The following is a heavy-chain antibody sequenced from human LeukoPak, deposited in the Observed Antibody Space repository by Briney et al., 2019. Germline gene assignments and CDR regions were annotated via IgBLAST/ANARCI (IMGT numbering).Heavy chain of an antibody. CDR3: ARKAAAVYYGNDY. V-gene: IGHV4-39*01. J-gene: IGHJ4*02. D-gene: IGHD6-13*01. CDR1: GGSISSSSYY. CDR2: IYYSGST. Sequence: SETLSLTCTVSGGSISSSSYYRGWIRQPPGKGLEWIGSIYYSGSTYYNPSLKSRVTISVDTSKNQFSLKLSSVTAADTAVYYCARKAAAVYYGNDYWGQGTLVTVSS.